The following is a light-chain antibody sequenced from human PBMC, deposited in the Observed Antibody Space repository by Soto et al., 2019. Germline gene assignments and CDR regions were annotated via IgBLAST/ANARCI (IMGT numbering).Light chain of an antibody. CDR2: RVS. V-gene: IGKV2-30*01. CDR1: QGLVYSDGYTY. Sequence: DVVMTQSPLSLPVTLGQPASISCRSTQGLVYSDGYTYLIWFQQRPGQSPRRLIYRVSNRDSGVPDRFSGSGSGTDFTLKISRVEAEDVGLYYCMQGTHWPWTFGQGTKVEIK. CDR3: MQGTHWPWT. J-gene: IGKJ1*01.